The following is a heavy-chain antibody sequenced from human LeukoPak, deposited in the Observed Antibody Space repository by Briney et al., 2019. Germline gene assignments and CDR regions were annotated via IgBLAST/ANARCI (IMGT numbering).Heavy chain of an antibody. CDR1: GFTLSSYS. J-gene: IGHJ3*02. D-gene: IGHD3-10*01. Sequence: GGSLRLSCAASGFTLSSYSMNWVRQAPGKGLEWVSSISSSSSYIYYADSVKGRFTISRDNAKNSLYLQMNSLRAEDTAVYYCASGTGIWVRGVGNAFDIWGQGTMVTVSS. V-gene: IGHV3-21*01. CDR3: ASGTGIWVRGVGNAFDI. CDR2: ISSSSSYI.